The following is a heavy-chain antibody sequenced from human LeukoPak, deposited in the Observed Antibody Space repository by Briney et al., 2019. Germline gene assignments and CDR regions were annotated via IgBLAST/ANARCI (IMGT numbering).Heavy chain of an antibody. CDR1: GFTFDDYA. CDR2: ISWNSGSI. CDR3: ARSTTHPYYYYMDV. J-gene: IGHJ6*03. D-gene: IGHD4-17*01. V-gene: IGHV3-9*01. Sequence: SGGSLRLSCAASGFTFDDYAMHWVRQAPGKGLEWVSGISWNSGSIGYADSVKGRFTISRDNAKNSLYLQMNSLRAEDTALYYCARSTTHPYYYYMDVWGKGTTVTISS.